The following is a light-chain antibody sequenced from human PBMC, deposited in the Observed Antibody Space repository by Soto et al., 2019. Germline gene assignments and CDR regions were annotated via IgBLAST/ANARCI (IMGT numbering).Light chain of an antibody. J-gene: IGLJ1*01. Sequence: QSALTQSASVSGSPGQSITISCTGTSSDVGSYNLVSWYQQHPGKAPKLIIYEGIKRPSGVSNRFSDSKSGNTASLTISGLQTEDEADFYCCSYAGSSTYVFGSGTKLTVL. V-gene: IGLV2-23*01. CDR1: SSDVGSYNL. CDR3: CSYAGSSTYV. CDR2: EGI.